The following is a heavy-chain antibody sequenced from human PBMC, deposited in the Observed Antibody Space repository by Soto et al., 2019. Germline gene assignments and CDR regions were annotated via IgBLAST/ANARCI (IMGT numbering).Heavy chain of an antibody. CDR2: ISSSGSTI. Sequence: PWGSLRLSCASSGFTFSSYEMNWVRQAPGKGLEWVSYISSSGSTIYYADSVKGLFTISRDNAKNSLYLQMNSLRAEDTAVYYCARWLEALTTSDSWGQGTLVTVSS. CDR3: ARWLEALTTSDS. D-gene: IGHD3-22*01. J-gene: IGHJ4*02. CDR1: GFTFSSYE. V-gene: IGHV3-48*03.